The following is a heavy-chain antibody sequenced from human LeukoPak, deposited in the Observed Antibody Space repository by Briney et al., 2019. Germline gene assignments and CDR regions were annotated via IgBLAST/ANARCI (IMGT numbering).Heavy chain of an antibody. CDR3: ARGLAYCGGDCYWFGSPRRYYFDY. Sequence: GASVKVSRKASGYTFTSYDISWVRQATGQGLEWMGWMNPNSGNTGYAQKFQGRVTMTRNTSISTAYMELSSLRSEDTAVYYCARGLAYCGGDCYWFGSPRRYYFDYWGQGTLVTVSS. CDR1: GYTFTSYD. J-gene: IGHJ4*02. CDR2: MNPNSGNT. V-gene: IGHV1-8*01. D-gene: IGHD2-21*02.